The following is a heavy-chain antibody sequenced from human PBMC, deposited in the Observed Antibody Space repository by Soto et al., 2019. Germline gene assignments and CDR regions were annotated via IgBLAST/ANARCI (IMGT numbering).Heavy chain of an antibody. Sequence: EVQLVESGGGLVQPGGSLKLSCAASGFTFSGSAMHWVRQASGKGLEWVGRIRSKANSYATAYAASVKGRFTISRDDSKNTAYLQMNSLKTEDTAVYYCTRRRSSSWYYYGMDVWGQGTTVTVSS. CDR3: TRRRSSSWYYYGMDV. D-gene: IGHD6-13*01. J-gene: IGHJ6*02. CDR1: GFTFSGSA. V-gene: IGHV3-73*02. CDR2: IRSKANSYAT.